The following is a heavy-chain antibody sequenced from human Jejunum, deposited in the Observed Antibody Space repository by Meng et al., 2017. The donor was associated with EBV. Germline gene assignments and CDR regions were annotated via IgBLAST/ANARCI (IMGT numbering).Heavy chain of an antibody. J-gene: IGHJ4*02. V-gene: IGHV4-61*08. CDR2: IYNSEST. D-gene: IGHD1-26*01. CDR1: GGSVSSGGYY. CDR3: ARDQNGSYFAY. Sequence: QVQTQWVGPGLVKPSETLSLTCTVSGGSVSSGGYYWSWIRQPPGKGLEWIGYIYNSESTNYKSSLKSRVTISADTSKNQFSLRLSSVTAADTAVYYCARDQNGSYFAYWGQGTLVTVSS.